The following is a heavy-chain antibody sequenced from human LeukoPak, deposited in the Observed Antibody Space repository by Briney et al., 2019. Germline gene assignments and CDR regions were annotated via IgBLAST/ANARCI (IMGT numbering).Heavy chain of an antibody. Sequence: GGSLRLSCAASGFTVSSNYMSWVPQAPGKGLEWVSVIYSGGSTYYAEPVKGRVTISRDNSQNTLYLQMNSLRAEDTAVYYCAILQRLGVFYVMDVWGQGTTVTVSS. V-gene: IGHV3-53*01. CDR1: GFTVSSNY. CDR2: IYSGGST. J-gene: IGHJ6*02. CDR3: AILQRLGVFYVMDV. D-gene: IGHD3-10*01.